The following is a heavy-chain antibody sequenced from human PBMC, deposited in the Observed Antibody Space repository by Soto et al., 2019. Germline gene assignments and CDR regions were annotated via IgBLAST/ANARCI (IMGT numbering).Heavy chain of an antibody. J-gene: IGHJ1*01. V-gene: IGHV2-5*02. CDR3: ARAWFGETTPSEYFQH. CDR1: GFSLSTSGVG. CDR2: IYWDDDK. D-gene: IGHD3-10*01. Sequence: QITLKESGPPLVKPTQTLTLTCTFSGFSLSTSGVGVGWIRQPPGKALEWLALIYWDDDKRYSPSLKSRLTSTKDTSKNPVVLTMTTMDPVDTATYYCARAWFGETTPSEYFQHWGQGTLVTVSS.